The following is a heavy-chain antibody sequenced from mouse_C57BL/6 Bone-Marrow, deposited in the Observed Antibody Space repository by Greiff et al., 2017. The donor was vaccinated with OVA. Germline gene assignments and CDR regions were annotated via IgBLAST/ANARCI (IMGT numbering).Heavy chain of an antibody. CDR2: IYPRSGNT. CDR3: ARYDGYYSDY. D-gene: IGHD2-2*01. J-gene: IGHJ2*01. Sequence: VQLVESGAELARPGASVKLSCTASGYTFTSYGISWVKQRTGQGLEWIGEIYPRSGNTYYNEKFKGKATLTADKSSSTAYMELRSLTSEDSAVYFCARYDGYYSDYWGQGTTLTVSS. V-gene: IGHV1-81*01. CDR1: GYTFTSYG.